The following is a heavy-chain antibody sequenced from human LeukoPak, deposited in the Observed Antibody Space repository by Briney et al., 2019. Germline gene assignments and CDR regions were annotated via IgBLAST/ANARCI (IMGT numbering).Heavy chain of an antibody. Sequence: ASVKVSCKASGYTFTSYDINWVRQATGQGLEWMGWMNPNSGNTGYAQKFQGRVTMTRNTSISTAYMELSGLRSEDTAVYYCARGRILYSTPRLFDPWGQGTLVTVSS. CDR1: GYTFTSYD. CDR2: MNPNSGNT. J-gene: IGHJ5*02. D-gene: IGHD2-8*01. CDR3: ARGRILYSTPRLFDP. V-gene: IGHV1-8*01.